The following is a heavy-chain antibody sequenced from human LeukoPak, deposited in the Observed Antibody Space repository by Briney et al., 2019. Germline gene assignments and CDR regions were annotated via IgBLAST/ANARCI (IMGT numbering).Heavy chain of an antibody. J-gene: IGHJ4*02. D-gene: IGHD6-19*01. CDR1: GFTFSSYW. CDR3: PTPRIAVAIFDY. V-gene: IGHV3-74*01. CDR2: IYSDGSST. Sequence: GGSLRLSCAASGFTFSSYWMHWVRQAPGKGLVWVSRIYSDGSSTSYADSVKGRFTISRDNAKNTLYLKMNSLRVEDTAVYYCPTPRIAVAIFDYWGQGTLVTVSS.